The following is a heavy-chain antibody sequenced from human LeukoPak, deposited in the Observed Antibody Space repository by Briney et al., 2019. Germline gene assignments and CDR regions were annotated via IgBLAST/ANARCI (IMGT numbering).Heavy chain of an antibody. CDR3: AKDPQDFYGSSGYRPERY. CDR1: GFNFRSYG. D-gene: IGHD3-22*01. CDR2: ISDGTDK. V-gene: IGHV3-30*18. J-gene: IGHJ4*02. Sequence: GGSLRLSCAASGFNFRSYGMQWVRQAPGKGLEWVTLISDGTDKYYAASVRGRFTISRDNSKNTLYLQMNSLRPEDTGVYYCAKDPQDFYGSSGYRPERYWGQGTLVTVSS.